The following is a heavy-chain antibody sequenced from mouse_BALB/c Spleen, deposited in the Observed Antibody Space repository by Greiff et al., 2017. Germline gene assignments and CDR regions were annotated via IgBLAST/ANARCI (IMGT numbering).Heavy chain of an antibody. J-gene: IGHJ2*01. Sequence: EVKLVESGGGLVKPGGSLKLSCAASGFAFSSYDMSWVRQTPEKRLEWVAYISSGGGSTYYPDTVKGRFTISRDNAKNTLYLQMSSLKSEDTAMYYCARHDYGRYYFDYWGQGTTLTVSS. V-gene: IGHV5-12-1*01. CDR2: ISSGGGST. CDR3: ARHDYGRYYFDY. CDR1: GFAFSSYD. D-gene: IGHD1-1*02.